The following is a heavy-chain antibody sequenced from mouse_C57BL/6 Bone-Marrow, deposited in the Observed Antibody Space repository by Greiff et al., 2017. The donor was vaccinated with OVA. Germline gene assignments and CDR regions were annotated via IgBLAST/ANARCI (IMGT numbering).Heavy chain of an antibody. CDR3: ARLGCPLRDAMDY. Sequence: DVHLVESGGGLVKPGGSLKLSCAASGFTFSDYGMHWVRQAPEKGLEWVAYISSGSSTIYYADTVKGRFTISRDNAKNTLFLQMTSLRSEDTAMYYCARLGCPLRDAMDYWGQGTSVTVSS. D-gene: IGHD1-1*01. CDR1: GFTFSDYG. CDR2: ISSGSSTI. J-gene: IGHJ4*01. V-gene: IGHV5-17*01.